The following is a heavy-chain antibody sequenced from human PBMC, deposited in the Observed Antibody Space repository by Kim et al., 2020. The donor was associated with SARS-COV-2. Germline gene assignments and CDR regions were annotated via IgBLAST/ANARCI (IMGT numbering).Heavy chain of an antibody. V-gene: IGHV1-24*01. CDR2: FDPEDGET. CDR3: ATGPITMISFDY. D-gene: IGHD3-22*01. J-gene: IGHJ4*02. Sequence: ASVKVSCKVSGYTLTELSMHWVRQAPGKGLEWMGGFDPEDGETIYAQKFQGRVTMTEDTSTDTAYMELSSLRSEDTAVYYCATGPITMISFDYWGQGTLVTVSS. CDR1: GYTLTELS.